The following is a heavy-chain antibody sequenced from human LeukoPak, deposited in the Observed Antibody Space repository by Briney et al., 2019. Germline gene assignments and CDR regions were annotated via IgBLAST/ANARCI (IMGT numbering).Heavy chain of an antibody. CDR3: ARDRGRYFDWSGDS. D-gene: IGHD3-9*01. Sequence: GGSLRLSCAASGFTFSSYNMNWVRQAPGKGLEWVAVISYDGSNEYYADPVKGRFTISRDNSKNTLYVQMNSLRAEDTAVYYCARDRGRYFDWSGDSWGQGTLVTVSS. CDR2: ISYDGSNE. J-gene: IGHJ4*02. V-gene: IGHV3-30-3*01. CDR1: GFTFSSYN.